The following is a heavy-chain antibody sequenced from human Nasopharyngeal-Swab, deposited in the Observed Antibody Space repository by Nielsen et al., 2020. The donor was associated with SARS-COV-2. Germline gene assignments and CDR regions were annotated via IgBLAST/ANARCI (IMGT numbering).Heavy chain of an antibody. V-gene: IGHV3-30-3*01. D-gene: IGHD2-21*01. J-gene: IGHJ4*02. CDR2: ISYDGHTK. CDR1: GFTFSGYA. Sequence: GGSLRLSCAASGFTFSGYAVHWVRQAPGKGLEWVAVISYDGHTKFYADPVKGRFTIPRDEPKDTVYLEMNSLRADDTAVYYCARDRGEDAGIDYWSQGTLVTVAS. CDR3: ARDRGEDAGIDY.